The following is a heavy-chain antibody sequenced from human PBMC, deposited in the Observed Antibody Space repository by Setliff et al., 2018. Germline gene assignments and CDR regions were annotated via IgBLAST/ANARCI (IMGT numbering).Heavy chain of an antibody. J-gene: IGHJ4*02. Sequence: GASVKVSCKASGYIFAGYYMHWVRQAPGQGLEWMGWINPNSGGTNYAQKPQGRVAMTTDTSTSTAYMELRSLRSDDSAVYYCARINFYVSSGHYYAPDYWGQGTLVTVS. CDR3: ARINFYVSSGHYYAPDY. CDR2: INPNSGGT. CDR1: GYIFAGYY. V-gene: IGHV1-2*02. D-gene: IGHD3-22*01.